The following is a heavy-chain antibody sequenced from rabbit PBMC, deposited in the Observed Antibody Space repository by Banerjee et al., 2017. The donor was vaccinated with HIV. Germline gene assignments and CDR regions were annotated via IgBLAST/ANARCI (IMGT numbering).Heavy chain of an antibody. Sequence: QEQLEESGGDLVKPEGSLTLTCTASGFSFSNGYVMCWVRQAPGKGLEWIGCINSSSGSTVYATWAKGRFTISKTSSTTVTLQMTSLTAADTATYFCARSTTSADYAYGLWGPGTPSPS. V-gene: IGHV1S45*01. J-gene: IGHJ6*01. CDR1: GFSFSNGYV. D-gene: IGHD6-1*01. CDR3: ARSTTSADYAYGL. CDR2: INSSSGST.